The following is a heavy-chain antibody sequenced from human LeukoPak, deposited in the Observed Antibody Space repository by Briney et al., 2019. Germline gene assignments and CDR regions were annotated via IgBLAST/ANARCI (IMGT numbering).Heavy chain of an antibody. J-gene: IGHJ4*02. CDR2: IYYSGYT. V-gene: IGHV4-31*03. CDR3: ARAPLPHGKSCFDH. Sequence: SQTLSLPCTVAGDSINNGNYYCSVIREHPGRGLEGIGYIYYSGYTYYNPSLKSRVTISVDTSKNQFSLNLSSVTAADTAIYYCARAPLPHGKSCFDHWGQGTLVTASS. CDR1: GDSINNGNYY.